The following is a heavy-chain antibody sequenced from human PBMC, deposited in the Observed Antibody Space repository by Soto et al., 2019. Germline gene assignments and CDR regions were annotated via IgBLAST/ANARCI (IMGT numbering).Heavy chain of an antibody. CDR3: SRGFAAAGA. CDR1: GYTFTHYA. V-gene: IGHV1-3*01. Sequence: QVQLVQSGAEVKKPGASVKVSCTASGYTFTHYAIHWVRHAPGQRLEWMGFINAGSGNTKYSQTFQGRLTFTQDTAASTAYMALSSLRSYDTVIEYCSRGFAAAGAWGQVTLFTVSS. CDR2: INAGSGNT. J-gene: IGHJ4*02. D-gene: IGHD6-13*01.